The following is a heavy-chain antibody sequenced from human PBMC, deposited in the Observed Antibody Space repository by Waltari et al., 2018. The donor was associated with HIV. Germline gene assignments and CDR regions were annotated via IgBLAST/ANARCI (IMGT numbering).Heavy chain of an antibody. J-gene: IGHJ5*02. CDR2: INHSGST. D-gene: IGHD6-13*01. Sequence: QVQLQQWGAGLLKPSETLSLTCAVYGGSFSGYYWSWIRQPPGKGLEWIGEINHSGSTNYNPSLKSRVTISVDTSKNQFSLKLSSVTAADTAVYYCARQGKQQLPLRSGFDPWGQGTLVTVSS. V-gene: IGHV4-34*01. CDR1: GGSFSGYY. CDR3: ARQGKQQLPLRSGFDP.